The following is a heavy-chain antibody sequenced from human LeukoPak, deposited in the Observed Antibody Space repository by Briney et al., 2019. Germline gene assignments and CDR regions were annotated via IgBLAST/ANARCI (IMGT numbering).Heavy chain of an antibody. CDR2: ITRSSSTI. CDR3: ATADRGAFDI. J-gene: IGHJ3*02. CDR1: GFTFSWYS. Sequence: RGALRLSCAVSGFTFSWYSMNWVRQAPGKRLEWLSYITRSSSTIYYADSVNSRFTVYRDNAKNSLYLQMNRLRVDDTADYYCATADRGAFDIWGQGTMVSVSS. V-gene: IGHV3-48*01.